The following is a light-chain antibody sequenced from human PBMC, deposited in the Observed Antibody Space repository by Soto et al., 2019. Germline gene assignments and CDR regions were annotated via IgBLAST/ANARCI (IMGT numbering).Light chain of an antibody. CDR1: QSVGSTY. CDR2: EAS. V-gene: IGKV3-20*01. Sequence: EILLTQSPGTLSLSPGERATLSCRTSQSVGSTYLAWYQQKPGQAPRLLIYEASRRATGVPDRFSGSGSGTKFSLTISRLEPEDVAVYYCQQFGNSPRYTFGQGTKVEI. CDR3: QQFGNSPRYT. J-gene: IGKJ2*01.